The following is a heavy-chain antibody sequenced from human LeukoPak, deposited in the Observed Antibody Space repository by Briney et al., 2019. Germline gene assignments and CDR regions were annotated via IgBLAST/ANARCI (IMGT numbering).Heavy chain of an antibody. CDR1: GFTFDNYG. CDR2: ISSSSSTI. CDR3: AKGPEEGN. J-gene: IGHJ4*02. V-gene: IGHV3-48*01. Sequence: PGGSLRLSCAASGFTFDNYGMHWVRQAPGKGLEWVSYISSSSSTIYYADSVKGRFTISRDNSKNTLYLQMNSLRAEDTAVYYCAKGPEEGNWGQGTLVTVSS.